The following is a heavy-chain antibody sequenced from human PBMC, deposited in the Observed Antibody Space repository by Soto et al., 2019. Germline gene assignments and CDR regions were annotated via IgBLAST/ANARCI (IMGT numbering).Heavy chain of an antibody. Sequence: QVQLVQSGAEVKKPGASVKVSCRASGYTFTRYSVHWVRQAPGQGLEWMGWINPNTGGTRFAPKFEGRVTLTTAPSVRTVYMEVRSLRSHDTAVFFCSVYFDDLQEASFWGQGTLVTVTS. CDR3: SVYFDDLQEASF. CDR1: GYTFTRYS. V-gene: IGHV1-2*02. J-gene: IGHJ1*01. D-gene: IGHD2-8*01. CDR2: INPNTGGT.